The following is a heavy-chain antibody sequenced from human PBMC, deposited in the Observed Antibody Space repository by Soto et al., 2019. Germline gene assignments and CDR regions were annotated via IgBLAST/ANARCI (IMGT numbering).Heavy chain of an antibody. V-gene: IGHV4-34*01. CDR1: IGAFSFYY. CDR2: ISQSGNT. D-gene: IGHD6-6*01. J-gene: IGHJ4*02. Sequence: PSETLCLTCSIYIGAFSFYYSSGIRQPPVKGLEWIGEISQSGNTNYSPSLKSRVSISIDTSKKQFSLNLASVSAADTAVYYCARAPKVSGSSQTRPDFWGQGTLVT. CDR3: ARAPKVSGSSQTRPDF.